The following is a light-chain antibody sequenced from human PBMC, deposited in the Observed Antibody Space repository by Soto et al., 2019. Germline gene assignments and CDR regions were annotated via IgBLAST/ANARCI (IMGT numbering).Light chain of an antibody. V-gene: IGKV3-20*01. CDR1: QSISQS. CDR3: EQYGGTPRT. J-gene: IGKJ1*01. Sequence: EVVLTQSPGTLSLSPGERATLSCRASQSISQSLAWYQQRPGQSPRLLIYDASRRATGIPDRFTGSGFGTDFTLTMSRLAPEDLAVYYCEQYGGTPRTFGQGTKVELK. CDR2: DAS.